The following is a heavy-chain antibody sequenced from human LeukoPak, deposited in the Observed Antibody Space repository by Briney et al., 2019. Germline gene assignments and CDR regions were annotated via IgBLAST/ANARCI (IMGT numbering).Heavy chain of an antibody. V-gene: IGHV4-59*01. CDR1: GGSISSYY. CDR3: ARGRSQQLAHY. D-gene: IGHD6-13*01. Sequence: SETLSLTCTVSGGSISSYYWSWIRQPPGKGLEWIGYIYYSGSTDYNPSLKSRVTMSIDTSKNQFSLRLSSVTAADTAVYYCARGRSQQLAHYWGQGTLVTVSS. J-gene: IGHJ4*02. CDR2: IYYSGST.